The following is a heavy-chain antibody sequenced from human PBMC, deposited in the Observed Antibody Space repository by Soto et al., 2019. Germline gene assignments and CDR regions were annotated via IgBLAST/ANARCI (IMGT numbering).Heavy chain of an antibody. D-gene: IGHD3-3*01. CDR2: IIPIFGTA. J-gene: IGHJ6*02. CDR1: GGTFSSYA. Sequence: QVQLVQSGAEVKKPGSSVKVSCKASGGTFSSYAISWVRQAPGQGLEWMGGIIPIFGTANYAQKFQGRVTITADKSTSTAYMELSSLRPEDTAVYYCASPTREWLPPARDYYYGMDVWGQGTTVTASS. V-gene: IGHV1-69*06. CDR3: ASPTREWLPPARDYYYGMDV.